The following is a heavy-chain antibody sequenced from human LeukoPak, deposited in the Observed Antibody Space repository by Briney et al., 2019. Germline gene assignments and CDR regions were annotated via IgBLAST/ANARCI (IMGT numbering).Heavy chain of an antibody. V-gene: IGHV5-51*01. D-gene: IGHD1-26*01. Sequence: GESLKISCKGSGHSFTSYWIGWVRPMPGKGLEWMGIIYPGDSDTRYSPSFQGQVTISADKSISTAYLQWSSLKASDTAMYYCARLVVGATTGYYYYMDVWGKGTTVTVSS. CDR2: IYPGDSDT. CDR1: GHSFTSYW. CDR3: ARLVVGATTGYYYYMDV. J-gene: IGHJ6*03.